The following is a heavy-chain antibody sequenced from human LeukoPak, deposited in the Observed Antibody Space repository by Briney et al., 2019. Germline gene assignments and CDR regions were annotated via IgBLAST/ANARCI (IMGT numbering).Heavy chain of an antibody. CDR2: IYYSGRT. CDR1: GGSVRSGSYY. V-gene: IGHV4-61*03. Sequence: SETLSLTCTVSGGSVRSGSYYWNWIRQPPDKGLGWIGYIYYSGRTDYNPSLKSRVTISVDTSKNLFSVKLSSVTAADTAVYYCARSALGRDAFDIWGQGTMVTVSS. CDR3: ARSALGRDAFDI. D-gene: IGHD1-26*01. J-gene: IGHJ3*02.